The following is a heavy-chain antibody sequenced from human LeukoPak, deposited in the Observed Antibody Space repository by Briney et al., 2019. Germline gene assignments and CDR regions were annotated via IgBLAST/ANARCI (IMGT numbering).Heavy chain of an antibody. V-gene: IGHV1-18*01. CDR1: GYTFTSYG. CDR2: ISAYNGNT. Sequence: GASVKVSCNASGYTFTSYGISWVRQAPGQGLEWMGWISAYNGNTNYAQKLQGRVTMTRDTSTSTVYMELSSLRSEDTAVYYCARVGLVDRAAFDIWGQGTMVTVS. CDR3: ARVGLVDRAAFDI. J-gene: IGHJ3*02. D-gene: IGHD1-26*01.